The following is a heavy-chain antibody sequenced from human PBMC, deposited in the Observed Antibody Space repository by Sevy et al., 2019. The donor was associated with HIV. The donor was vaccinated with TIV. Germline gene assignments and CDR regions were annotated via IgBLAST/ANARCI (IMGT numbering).Heavy chain of an antibody. CDR3: ARVPTVATMVDF. CDR1: GFSFSDYY. J-gene: IGHJ4*02. V-gene: IGHV3-11*01. D-gene: IGHD5-12*01. CDR2: ISGSGSGV. Sequence: GGSRLSCAASGFSFSDYYMSWIRQAPGKGLEWVSYISGSGSGVFYADSVKGRATISRDNAKNSLYLQLGSLRVEETAVYYCARVPTVATMVDFWGQGTLVTVSS.